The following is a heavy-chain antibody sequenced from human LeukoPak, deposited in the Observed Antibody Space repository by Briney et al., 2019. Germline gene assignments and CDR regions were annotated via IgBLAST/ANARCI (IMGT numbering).Heavy chain of an antibody. D-gene: IGHD3-3*01. CDR1: GFTFSDYY. Sequence: GGSLRLSCAASGFTFSDYYMSWVRQAPGKGLEWVANIKQDGSEKYYVDSVKGRFTISRDNAKNSLYLQMNSLRAEDTAVYYCARDPYYDFWSGYSYYFDYWGQGTLVTVSS. CDR3: ARDPYYDFWSGYSYYFDY. CDR2: IKQDGSEK. J-gene: IGHJ4*02. V-gene: IGHV3-7*01.